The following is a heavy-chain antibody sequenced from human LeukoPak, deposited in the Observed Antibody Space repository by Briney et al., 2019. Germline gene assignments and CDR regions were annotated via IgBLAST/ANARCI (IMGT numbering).Heavy chain of an antibody. CDR1: GFTFSSAW. CDR3: TTRVVTTNDN. V-gene: IGHV3-15*01. Sequence: GGSLRLSCAASGFTFSSAWMNWVRQAPGKGPEWVGRVLTKTDGGTTDYAAPVKGRFTISRDDSKNTLYLQMNSLKTEDTAVYYCTTRVVTTNDNWGQGTLVTVSS. J-gene: IGHJ4*02. D-gene: IGHD2-21*02. CDR2: VLTKTDGGTT.